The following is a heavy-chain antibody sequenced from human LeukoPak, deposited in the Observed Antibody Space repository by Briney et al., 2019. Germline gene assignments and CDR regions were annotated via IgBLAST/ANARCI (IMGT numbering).Heavy chain of an antibody. CDR1: GYSISSGYY. CDR3: ASEGGTEDRGWAAFDI. Sequence: SETLSLTCTVSGYSISSGYYWGWIRQPPGKGLEWIGSIYHSGRTYYNTSLKSRVTISVETSKNQFSLKLSSVTAAATAGFSCASEGGTEDRGWAAFDIWGQGTMVTVSS. V-gene: IGHV4-38-2*02. J-gene: IGHJ3*02. D-gene: IGHD1-1*01. CDR2: IYHSGRT.